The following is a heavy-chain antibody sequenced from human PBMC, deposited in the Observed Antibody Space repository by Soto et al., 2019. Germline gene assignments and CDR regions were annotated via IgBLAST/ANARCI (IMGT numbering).Heavy chain of an antibody. V-gene: IGHV3-30*18. Sequence: VQLVESGGGVVQPGRSLRLSCAASGFTFSSYGMHWVRQAPGKGLEWVAVISYDGSNKYYADSVKGRFTISRDNSKNTLYLQMNSLRAEDTAVYYCAKPMVRGVINFAFDYWGQGTLVTVSS. D-gene: IGHD3-10*01. CDR2: ISYDGSNK. CDR3: AKPMVRGVINFAFDY. J-gene: IGHJ4*02. CDR1: GFTFSSYG.